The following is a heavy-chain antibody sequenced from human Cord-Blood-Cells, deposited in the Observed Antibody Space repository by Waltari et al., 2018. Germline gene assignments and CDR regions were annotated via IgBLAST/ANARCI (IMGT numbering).Heavy chain of an antibody. V-gene: IGHV4-34*01. CDR1: GGSFSGYY. J-gene: IGHJ2*01. D-gene: IGHD3-16*01. Sequence: QVQLQQWGAGLLKPSETLSLTCAVYGGSFSGYYWSWIRQPPGKGLEWIGEINHSGSTNYNPSLKSRVTISVDTSKNQFSLKLSPVTAADTAVYYCARGRGSYWYFDLWGRGTLVTVSS. CDR3: ARGRGSYWYFDL. CDR2: INHSGST.